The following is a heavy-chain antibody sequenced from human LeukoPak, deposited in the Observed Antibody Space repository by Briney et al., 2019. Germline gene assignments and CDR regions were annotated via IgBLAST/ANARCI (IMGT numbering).Heavy chain of an antibody. J-gene: IGHJ4*02. CDR2: IWYDGSNK. CDR3: ARDQEATVVTQFDY. V-gene: IGHV3-33*01. D-gene: IGHD4-23*01. CDR1: GFTFSSYG. Sequence: GGSLRLSCAASGFTFSSYGMHWVRQAPGKGLEWVAVIWYDGSNKYYADSVKGRFTISRDNSKNTLYLQMNSLRAEDTAVYYCARDQEATVVTQFDYWGQGTLVTASS.